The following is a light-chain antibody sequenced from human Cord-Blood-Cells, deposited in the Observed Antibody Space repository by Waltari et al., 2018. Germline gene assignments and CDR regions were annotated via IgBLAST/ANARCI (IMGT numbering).Light chain of an antibody. Sequence: QSVLTQPPSASGTPGQRVTISCSGSSSNIGSNPVNWYQQLPGTAPKPLIYSNNQRPSGVPDRFSGSKSGTSASLAISGLQSEDEADYYCAAWDDSLNGWVFGGGIKLTVL. CDR2: SNN. J-gene: IGLJ3*02. V-gene: IGLV1-44*01. CDR3: AAWDDSLNGWV. CDR1: SSNIGSNP.